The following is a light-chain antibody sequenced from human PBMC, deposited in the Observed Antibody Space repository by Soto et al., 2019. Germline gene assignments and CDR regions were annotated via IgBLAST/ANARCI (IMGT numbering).Light chain of an antibody. CDR2: GAS. Sequence: EIVLTQSPGTLSLSPGERATLSCRASQSVSSSYLAWYQQKPGQAPRLLIYGASSRATGSPDRFSGSGSGTDFTLTSSRLEPEDFAVYYCQQYGSSPWTFGQGTKVEI. V-gene: IGKV3-20*01. CDR3: QQYGSSPWT. CDR1: QSVSSSY. J-gene: IGKJ1*01.